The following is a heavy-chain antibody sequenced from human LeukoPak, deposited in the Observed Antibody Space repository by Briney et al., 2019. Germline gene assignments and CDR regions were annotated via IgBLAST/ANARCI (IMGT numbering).Heavy chain of an antibody. D-gene: IGHD2-15*01. J-gene: IGHJ4*02. Sequence: SQTLSLTCAVSGGSISSGGYSWSWIRQPPGKGLEWIGYIYHSGSTYYNPSLKSRVTISVDTSKNQFSLKLSSVTAADTAVYYCASINPTYCSGGSCYGPSHFDYWGQGTLVTVSS. CDR3: ASINPTYCSGGSCYGPSHFDY. V-gene: IGHV4-30-2*05. CDR2: IYHSGST. CDR1: GGSISSGGYS.